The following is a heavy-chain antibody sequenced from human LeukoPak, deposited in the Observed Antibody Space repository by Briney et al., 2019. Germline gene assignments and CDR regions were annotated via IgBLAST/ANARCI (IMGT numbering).Heavy chain of an antibody. D-gene: IGHD3-16*01. CDR1: GGSINY. CDR3: ARDSRGGGPDFDY. V-gene: IGHV4-59*01. CDR2: MFYSGDT. J-gene: IGHJ4*02. Sequence: SETLSLTCSVSGGSINYWSWIRQPPGKGLEWIGYMFYSGDTNYNPSLRSRVTISIDTSKNQLSLKLNSVTAADTAVYYCARDSRGGGPDFDYWGQGTLVTVSS.